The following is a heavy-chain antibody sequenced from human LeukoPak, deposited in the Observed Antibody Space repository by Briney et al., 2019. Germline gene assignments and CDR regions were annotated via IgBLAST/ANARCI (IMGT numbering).Heavy chain of an antibody. V-gene: IGHV4-39*07. Sequence: SETLSLTCTVSGGSISSSSYYWGWIRQPPGKGLEWIGSIYYSGSTYYNPSLKSRVTISVDTSKNQFSLKLSSVTAADTAVYYCARVGVHCSSTSCEPDWFDPWGQGTLVTVSS. CDR3: ARVGVHCSSTSCEPDWFDP. D-gene: IGHD2-2*01. CDR1: GGSISSSSYY. CDR2: IYYSGST. J-gene: IGHJ5*02.